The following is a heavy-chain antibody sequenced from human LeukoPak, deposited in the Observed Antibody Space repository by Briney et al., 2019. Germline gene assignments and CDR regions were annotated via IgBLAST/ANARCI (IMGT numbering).Heavy chain of an antibody. Sequence: SGTLSLTCTVSGGSISSSSYYWGWIRQPPGKGLEWIGSIYYSGSTYYNPSLTSRVTISVDTSKNQFSPKLSSVTAAETAVYYCAREGDDYVWGVRPPSRHGELSLTLYYFDYWGQGTLVTVSS. V-gene: IGHV4-39*02. CDR1: GGSISSSSYY. CDR3: AREGDDYVWGVRPPSRHGELSLTLYYFDY. CDR2: IYYSGST. J-gene: IGHJ4*02. D-gene: IGHD3-16*01.